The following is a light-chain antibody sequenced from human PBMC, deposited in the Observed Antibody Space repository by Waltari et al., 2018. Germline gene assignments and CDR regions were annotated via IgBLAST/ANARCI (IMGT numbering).Light chain of an antibody. CDR3: QQSYSTPRT. Sequence: DIQMTQSPSSLSASVEDRVTITCRASQSISSNLVWYQQKRGRAPKLLIYAASSLQSGVPSRFSGSGSGTDFTLAISSLQPEDFATYYCQQSYSTPRTFGGGTKVEIK. CDR1: QSISSN. CDR2: AAS. V-gene: IGKV1-39*01. J-gene: IGKJ4*01.